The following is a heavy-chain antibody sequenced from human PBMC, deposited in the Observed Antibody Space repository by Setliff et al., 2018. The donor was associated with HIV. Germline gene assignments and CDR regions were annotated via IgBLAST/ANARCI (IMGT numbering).Heavy chain of an antibody. Sequence: SETLSLTCAVYGGSFSGYYWTWIRQSPGKGLEWIGEITDSGGSKYNPSLESRVTISVDTSKNQFSLNLTSVTVADTGIYYCASPYSRSYSGFQYWGQGTLVTVSS. CDR1: GGSFSGYY. D-gene: IGHD1-26*01. V-gene: IGHV4-34*01. CDR2: ITDSGGS. CDR3: ASPYSRSYSGFQY. J-gene: IGHJ1*01.